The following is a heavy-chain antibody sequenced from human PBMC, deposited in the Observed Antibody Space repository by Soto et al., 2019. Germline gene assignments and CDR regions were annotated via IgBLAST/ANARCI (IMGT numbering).Heavy chain of an antibody. Sequence: KASETLSLTCTVSGGSISSGDYYWSWIRQPPGKGLEWIGYIYYSGSTFYNPSLKNRVTISLDTSKNQFSLRLSSVTTADTALYYCARTTAVPNTLRSRYFFDYWGQGTLVTVSS. CDR1: GGSISSGDYY. V-gene: IGHV4-30-4*02. D-gene: IGHD4-17*01. CDR3: ARTTAVPNTLRSRYFFDY. CDR2: IYYSGST. J-gene: IGHJ4*02.